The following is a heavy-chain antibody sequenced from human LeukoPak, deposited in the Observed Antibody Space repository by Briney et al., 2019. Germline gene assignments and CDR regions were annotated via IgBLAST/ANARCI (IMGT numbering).Heavy chain of an antibody. CDR3: ARVSRGNSVGGDY. CDR1: GVSISTYF. CDR2: IYYSGST. J-gene: IGHJ4*02. D-gene: IGHD4-23*01. V-gene: IGHV4-59*13. Sequence: PSETLSLTCTVSGVSISTYFWSWIRQPPGKGLEWIGYIYYSGSTNYNPSLKSGVTISLDTSKNQFSLKLSSVTAADTAMYYCARVSRGNSVGGDYWGQGTLVTVSS.